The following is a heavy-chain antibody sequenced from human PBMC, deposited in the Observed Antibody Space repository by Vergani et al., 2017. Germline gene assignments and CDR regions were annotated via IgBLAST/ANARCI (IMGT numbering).Heavy chain of an antibody. CDR2: IYYSGST. J-gene: IGHJ5*02. CDR1: GASIRSSNYY. CDR3: ARHSTVEWLVKLGWIVP. V-gene: IGHV4-39*01. D-gene: IGHD6-19*01. Sequence: QLQLQESGPGLVKPSATLSLTCSVSGASIRSSNYYWGWIRQPPGKGLEWIASIYYSGSTYYNPSRKSRVTISVDTSKNQFSLKLSSVTAADTAVYFCARHSTVEWLVKLGWIVPWGQGILVTVSS.